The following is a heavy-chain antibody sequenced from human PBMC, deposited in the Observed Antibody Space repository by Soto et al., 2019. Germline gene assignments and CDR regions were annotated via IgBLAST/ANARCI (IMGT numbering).Heavy chain of an antibody. CDR1: GFSLSNYE. D-gene: IGHD6-13*01. Sequence: GGSLRLSCAASGFSLSNYEMNWVRQAPGNGLEWVAYISSGGDTINYADSVRGRFTVSRDNARNSLSLQMNTLRVEDTALYYCARDRAAGGYWGQGTLVTVSS. J-gene: IGHJ4*02. CDR3: ARDRAAGGY. V-gene: IGHV3-48*03. CDR2: ISSGGDTI.